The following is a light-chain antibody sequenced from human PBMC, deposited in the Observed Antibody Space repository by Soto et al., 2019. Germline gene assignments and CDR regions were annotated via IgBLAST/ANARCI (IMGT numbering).Light chain of an antibody. V-gene: IGKV3-15*01. CDR3: QQYNNWPPFT. J-gene: IGKJ3*01. CDR2: GAS. CDR1: QSVSSN. Sequence: EIVMTQSPATLSVSPGERATLSCRASQSVSSNLAWYQQKPGQAPRLLMYGASTRATGIPARFSGSGSGTEFILTISSLQSEDFAVYYCQQYNNWPPFTFGPGTKVDIK.